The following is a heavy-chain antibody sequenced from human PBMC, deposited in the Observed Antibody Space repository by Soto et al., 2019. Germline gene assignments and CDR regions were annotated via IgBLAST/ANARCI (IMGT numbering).Heavy chain of an antibody. J-gene: IGHJ3*02. V-gene: IGHV3-23*01. CDR2: ISGSGGST. CDR1: GFTFSSYA. Sequence: GGSLRLSCAASGFTFSSYAMSWVRQAPGKGLEWVSAISGSGGSTYYADSVKGRFTISRDNSKNTLYLQMNSLRAEDTAVYYCAKFHLLNYYGSGSYAFDIWGKGTMVTVSS. CDR3: AKFHLLNYYGSGSYAFDI. D-gene: IGHD3-10*01.